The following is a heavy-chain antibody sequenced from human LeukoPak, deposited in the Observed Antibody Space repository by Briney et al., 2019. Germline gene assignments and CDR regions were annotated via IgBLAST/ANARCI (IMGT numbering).Heavy chain of an antibody. D-gene: IGHD3-10*01. Sequence: GGSLRLSCAASGFTFSSYSMNWVRQAPGKGLEWVSSISSSSSYIYYADSVKGRFTTSRDNSKNTLYLQMNSLRAEDTAVYYCAKDLSVLLWFGELFFDYWGQGTLVTVSS. CDR2: ISSSSSYI. CDR3: AKDLSVLLWFGELFFDY. J-gene: IGHJ4*02. V-gene: IGHV3-21*01. CDR1: GFTFSSYS.